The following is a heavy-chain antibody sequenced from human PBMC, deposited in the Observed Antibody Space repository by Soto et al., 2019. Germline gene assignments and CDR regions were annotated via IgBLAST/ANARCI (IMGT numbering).Heavy chain of an antibody. V-gene: IGHV6-1*01. D-gene: IGHD2-15*01. J-gene: IGHJ5*02. CDR3: ARDHCSGGSCYHTPVMNWFDP. CDR2: TYYRSKWYN. CDR1: GDSVSSNSAA. Sequence: SQILSLTCAISGDSVSSNSAAWNWIRQSPSRGLEWLGRTYYRSKWYNDYAVSVKSRITINPDTSKNQFSLQLNSVTPEDTAVYYCARDHCSGGSCYHTPVMNWFDPWGQGTLVTVSS.